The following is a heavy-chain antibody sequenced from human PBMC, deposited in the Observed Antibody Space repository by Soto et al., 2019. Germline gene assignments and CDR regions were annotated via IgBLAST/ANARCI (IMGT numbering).Heavy chain of an antibody. D-gene: IGHD6-13*01. CDR1: GFTFSSYS. CDR3: AREKYSSSWQVYYGMDV. Sequence: EVQLVESGGGLVKPGGSLRLSCAASGFTFSSYSMNWVRQAPGKGLEWVSSISSSSSYIYYADSVKGRFTISRDNAKNSLYLQMNSLRAEDTAAYYCAREKYSSSWQVYYGMDVWGQGTTVTVSS. V-gene: IGHV3-21*01. J-gene: IGHJ6*02. CDR2: ISSSSSYI.